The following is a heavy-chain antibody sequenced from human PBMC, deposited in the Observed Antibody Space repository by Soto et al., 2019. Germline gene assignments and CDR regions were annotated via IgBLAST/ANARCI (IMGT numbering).Heavy chain of an antibody. CDR3: AKDILLYSSRTYGMDV. V-gene: IGHV3-9*01. CDR1: GFTFDDYA. Sequence: EVQLVESGGGLVQPGRSLRLSCAASGFTFDDYAMHWVRQAPGKGLEWVSGISWNSGSIGYADSVKGRFTISRDNAKNSLHLQMNSLRAEDTALYYCAKDILLYSSRTYGMDVWGQGTTVTVSS. CDR2: ISWNSGSI. D-gene: IGHD6-13*01. J-gene: IGHJ6*02.